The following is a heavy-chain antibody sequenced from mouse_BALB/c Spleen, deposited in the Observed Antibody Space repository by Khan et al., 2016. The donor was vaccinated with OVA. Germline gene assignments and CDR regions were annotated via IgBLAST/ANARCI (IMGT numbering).Heavy chain of an antibody. CDR3: ARGGGSYAMDY. V-gene: IGHV9-2-1*01. Sequence: QIQLVQSGPELKKPGETVKISCKASGYTFTDYSMHWVKLAPGKGLKWMGWINTETGEPTYADDFKGRFAFSLETSASTAYLQINNLKNEDSATYFCARGGGSYAMDYWGQGTSVTVSS. J-gene: IGHJ4*01. CDR1: GYTFTDYS. CDR2: INTETGEP.